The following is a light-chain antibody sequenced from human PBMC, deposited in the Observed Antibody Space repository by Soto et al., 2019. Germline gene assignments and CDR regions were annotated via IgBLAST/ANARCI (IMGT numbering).Light chain of an antibody. CDR3: YSATDNNVI. CDR1: VLAKKY. Sequence: SSELTQPSSVSVSPGQTARITCSGDVLAKKYVRWFQQKPGQAPVVVIYKDSERPSGIPERFSGFSSGTTVTLTISGAQVEDEADYYCYSATDNNVIFGGGTQLTVL. J-gene: IGLJ2*01. CDR2: KDS. V-gene: IGLV3-27*01.